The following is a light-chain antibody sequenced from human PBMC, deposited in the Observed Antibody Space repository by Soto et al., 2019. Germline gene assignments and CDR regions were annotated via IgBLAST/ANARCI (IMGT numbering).Light chain of an antibody. V-gene: IGKV2-30*01. CDR3: TQGTHWPRT. CDR2: RVC. Sequence: DVVLTQSPLSLPVNFGQPASISCRSKSLVYSDGNTHLSWFHQRPGQSPRRLIYRVCSRDSGVPDRFSGSGSGTDFTLEISRVEAEDVGIYFCTQGTHWPRTFGQGTKVEVK. J-gene: IGKJ1*01. CDR1: SLVYSDGNTH.